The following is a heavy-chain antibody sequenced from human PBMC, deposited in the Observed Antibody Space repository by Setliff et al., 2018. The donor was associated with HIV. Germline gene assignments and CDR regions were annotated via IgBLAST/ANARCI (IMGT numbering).Heavy chain of an antibody. V-gene: IGHV3-21*01. CDR2: ISSNGKHI. Sequence: GGSLRLSCAASGFTFSSYGMNWVRQAPGKGLEWVSSISSNGKHIYYADSVNGRFTISRDNGEKSVSLQMNSLRGEDSAIYYCARLGGAAFDYWGHGILVTVSS. CDR3: ARLGGAAFDY. J-gene: IGHJ4*01. D-gene: IGHD3-16*01. CDR1: GFTFSSYG.